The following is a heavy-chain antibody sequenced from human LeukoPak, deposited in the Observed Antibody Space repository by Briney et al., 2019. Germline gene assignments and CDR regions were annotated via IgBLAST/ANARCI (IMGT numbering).Heavy chain of an antibody. CDR3: ARGDYYDGGGRNWFDP. J-gene: IGHJ5*02. Sequence: SETLSLTCTVAGDSMSSYYWNFIRQPAGKGLEWIGRIHTSWTTYYNPSLKSRITMSVDTSRNQFSLRLTSVTAADTAVYYCARGDYYDGGGRNWFDPWGQGTLVTVSS. CDR2: IHTSWTT. CDR1: GDSMSSYY. V-gene: IGHV4-4*07. D-gene: IGHD3-16*01.